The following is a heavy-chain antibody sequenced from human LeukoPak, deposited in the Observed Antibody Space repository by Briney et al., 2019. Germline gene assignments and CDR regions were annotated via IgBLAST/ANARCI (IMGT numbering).Heavy chain of an antibody. CDR3: ASEIVGVNS. V-gene: IGHV4-59*02. D-gene: IGHD1-26*01. CDR2: VYHSGSA. Sequence: SETLSLTCNVSGGSVSGNSPSSYYWSWIRQAPGRGLEYIGHVYHSGSANYGPSLRGRVTISLDTSKNQFSLEVTALTAADTAVYYCASEIVGVNSGGQGSLVTVSS. CDR1: GGSVSGNSPSSYY. J-gene: IGHJ4*02.